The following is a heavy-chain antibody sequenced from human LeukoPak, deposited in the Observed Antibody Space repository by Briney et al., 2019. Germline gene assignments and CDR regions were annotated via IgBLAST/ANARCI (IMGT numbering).Heavy chain of an antibody. CDR3: ARAPYGSGSYNSDYFDY. V-gene: IGHV3-21*04. Sequence: GGSLRLSCAASGFTFSSYSMNWVRQAPGKGLEWVSSISSSSSYIYYADSVKGRFTISRDNAKNSLYLQMNSLRAEDTALYYCARAPYGSGSYNSDYFDYWGQGTLVTVSS. D-gene: IGHD3-10*01. CDR2: ISSSSSYI. CDR1: GFTFSSYS. J-gene: IGHJ4*02.